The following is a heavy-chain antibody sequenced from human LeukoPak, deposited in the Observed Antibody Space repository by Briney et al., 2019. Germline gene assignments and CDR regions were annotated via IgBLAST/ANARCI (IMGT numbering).Heavy chain of an antibody. CDR1: GGSISSGSYY. CDR2: IYTSGST. Sequence: SETLSLTCTVSGGSISSGSYYWSWIRQPAGKGLEWIGRIYTSGSTNYNPSLQSRVTISVDTSKNQFSLKLSSVTAADTAVYYCARDANLYLYCGGDCYSLPDAFDIWGQGTMVTVSS. CDR3: ARDANLYLYCGGDCYSLPDAFDI. J-gene: IGHJ3*02. V-gene: IGHV4-61*02. D-gene: IGHD2-21*02.